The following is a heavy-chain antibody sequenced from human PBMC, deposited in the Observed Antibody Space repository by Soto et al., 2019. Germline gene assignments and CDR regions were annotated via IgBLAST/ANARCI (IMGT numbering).Heavy chain of an antibody. CDR2: MNTNSDDT. CDR1: GYTFTSYD. CDR3: AREWLAAGHFYGMDV. D-gene: IGHD6-13*01. V-gene: IGHV1-8*01. Sequence: QVQLVQSGAELKKPGASVQVSCRTSGYTFTSYDINWVRQAPGQGLEWVGWMNTNSDDTRSAQKFRGRLTLTRDKSMRAVYMKLSNLRPDDTAVYYCAREWLAAGHFYGMDVWGQGTTVAVSS. J-gene: IGHJ6*02.